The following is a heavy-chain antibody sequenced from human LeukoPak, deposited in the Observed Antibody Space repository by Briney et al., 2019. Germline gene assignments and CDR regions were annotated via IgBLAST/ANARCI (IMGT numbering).Heavy chain of an antibody. CDR2: INSDGSST. Sequence: GGSLRLSCAASGFTFSTYWMHWDRQAPGKGLVWVSRINSDGSSTSYADAVKGRFTISRDNAKNTLYLQMNSLRAEDTAVYYCAREFVTYYYVMDVWGQGTTVTVSS. CDR1: GFTFSTYW. J-gene: IGHJ6*02. D-gene: IGHD2-21*01. V-gene: IGHV3-74*01. CDR3: AREFVTYYYVMDV.